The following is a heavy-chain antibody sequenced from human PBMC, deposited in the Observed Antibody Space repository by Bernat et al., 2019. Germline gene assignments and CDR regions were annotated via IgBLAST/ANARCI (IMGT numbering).Heavy chain of an antibody. J-gene: IGHJ4*02. D-gene: IGHD3-10*01. CDR1: GGSISSGSYY. CDR2: IYTSGST. Sequence: QVQLQESGPGLVKPSQTLSLTCTVSGGSISSGSYYWSWIRQPAGKGLEWIGRIYTSGSTNYNPSLKSRVTISVDTSKNQFSLKLSSVTAADTAVYYCAVRITMVRGVTVFDYWGQGTLVTVSS. V-gene: IGHV4-61*02. CDR3: AVRITMVRGVTVFDY.